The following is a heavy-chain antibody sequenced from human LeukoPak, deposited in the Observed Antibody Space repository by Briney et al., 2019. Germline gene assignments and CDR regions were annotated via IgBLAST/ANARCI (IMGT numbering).Heavy chain of an antibody. CDR1: GFTVSSNY. D-gene: IGHD3-22*01. CDR3: ANSWPVYYDSSGYYLDY. J-gene: IGHJ4*02. CDR2: IYSGGST. V-gene: IGHV3-53*01. Sequence: GGSLRLSCAVSGFTVSSNYMSWVRQAPGKELEWVSVIYSGGSTYHADSVKGRFTISRDNSKNTLFLQMNSLRAEDTAVYYCANSWPVYYDSSGYYLDYWGQGTLVTVSS.